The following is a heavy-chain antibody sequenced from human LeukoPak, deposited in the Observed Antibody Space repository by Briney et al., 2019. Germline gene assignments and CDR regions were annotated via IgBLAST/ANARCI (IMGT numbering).Heavy chain of an antibody. D-gene: IGHD3-10*01. CDR1: GFTFDHYA. CDR2: ISGDAGIT. Sequence: GGSLRLSCTTSGFTFDHYAMHWVRQGPGKSLEWVSLISGDAGITYYADSVKGRFTISGDNSKKSVYLQMNSLRSEDTALYYCGKPPGVWGSGTFGDPPDFWGQGTLVTVSS. V-gene: IGHV3-43*02. CDR3: GKPPGVWGSGTFGDPPDF. J-gene: IGHJ4*02.